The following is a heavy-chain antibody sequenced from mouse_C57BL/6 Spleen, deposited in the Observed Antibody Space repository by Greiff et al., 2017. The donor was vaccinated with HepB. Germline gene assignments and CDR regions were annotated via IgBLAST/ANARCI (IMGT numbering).Heavy chain of an antibody. CDR3: ARDYYGSSRGAWFAY. V-gene: IGHV1-39*01. Sequence: VHVKQSGPELVKPGASVKISCKASGYSFTDYNMNWVKQSNGKSLEWIGVINPNYGTTSYNQKFKGKATLTVDQSSSTAYMQLNSLTSEDSAVYYCARDYYGSSRGAWFAYWGQGTLVTASA. CDR1: GYSFTDYN. J-gene: IGHJ3*01. D-gene: IGHD1-1*01. CDR2: INPNYGTT.